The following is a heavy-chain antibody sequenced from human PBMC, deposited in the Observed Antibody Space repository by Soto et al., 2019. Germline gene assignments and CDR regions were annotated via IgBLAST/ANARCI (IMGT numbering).Heavy chain of an antibody. J-gene: IGHJ3*02. CDR3: ARAQKRITMVRGVTSNRVSAFDI. Sequence: SETLSLTCAVYGGSFSGYYWSWIRQPPGKGLEWIGEINHSGSTNYNPSLKSRVTISVDTSKNQFSLKLSSVTAADTAVYYCARAQKRITMVRGVTSNRVSAFDIWGQGTMVTVSS. D-gene: IGHD3-10*01. CDR2: INHSGST. V-gene: IGHV4-34*01. CDR1: GGSFSGYY.